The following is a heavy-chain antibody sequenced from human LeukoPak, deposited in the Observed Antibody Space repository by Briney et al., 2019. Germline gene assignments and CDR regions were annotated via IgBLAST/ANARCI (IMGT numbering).Heavy chain of an antibody. D-gene: IGHD5-12*01. Sequence: SETLSLTCTISGGSINNFYWSWIRQPPGKGLEWIGYISYSGSTNYSPSLKSRVTISFDTSNNHFSLKLSSVTAADTVVYYCARRGGYTGYDRDWGQGTLVTVSS. J-gene: IGHJ4*02. V-gene: IGHV4-59*08. CDR3: ARRGGYTGYDRD. CDR2: ISYSGST. CDR1: GGSINNFY.